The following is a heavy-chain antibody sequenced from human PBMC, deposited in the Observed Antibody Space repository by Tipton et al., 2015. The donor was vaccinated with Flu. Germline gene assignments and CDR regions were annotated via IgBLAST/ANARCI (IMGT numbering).Heavy chain of an antibody. J-gene: IGHJ4*02. CDR1: GGSISSYY. V-gene: IGHV4-4*07. Sequence: TLSLTCTVSGGSISSYYWSWVRQPAGKGLEWIGRIYTSGSTNYNHSLKSRVTMSVDTSKNQFSLKLSAVTAAVEAVYYCARGYSSGHHDYWGQGTLVTVSS. D-gene: IGHD6-19*01. CDR2: IYTSGST. CDR3: ARGYSSGHHDY.